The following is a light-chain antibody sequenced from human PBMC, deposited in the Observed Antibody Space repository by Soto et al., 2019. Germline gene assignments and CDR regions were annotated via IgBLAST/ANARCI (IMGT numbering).Light chain of an antibody. V-gene: IGLV2-14*01. CDR1: SGDVGGYNY. J-gene: IGLJ1*01. CDR3: SSYTSSSTYV. CDR2: DVS. Sequence: QSALTQPASVSGSPGQSITISCTGTSGDVGGYNYVSWYQQHPGKAPKLMIYDVSNRPPGVSNRFSGSKSGNTASLTISGLQAEDEADYYCSSYTSSSTYVFGTGTKVTVL.